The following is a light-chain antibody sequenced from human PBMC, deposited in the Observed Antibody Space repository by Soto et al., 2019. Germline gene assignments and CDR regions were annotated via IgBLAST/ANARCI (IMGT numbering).Light chain of an antibody. CDR2: EVN. CDR1: SNDIGTYDY. CDR3: TSYAGTIIYV. J-gene: IGLJ1*01. V-gene: IGLV2-8*01. Sequence: SALTQPPSASGSPGQSVAISCTGTSNDIGTYDYVSWFQQHPGKAPKLIIYEVNKRPSGVPDRFSGSKSGNTASLTVSGLQAEDEADYYFTSYAGTIIYVVGTGTKLTVL.